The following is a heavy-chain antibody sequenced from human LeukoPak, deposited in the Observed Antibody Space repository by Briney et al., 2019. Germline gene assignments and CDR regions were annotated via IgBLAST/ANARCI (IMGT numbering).Heavy chain of an antibody. CDR3: ARGRRGDCSSTSCYADY. Sequence: ASVKVSSRASGYTFTGYYLHWVRQAPGQGLEWMGWINLYSGGTNFAQKFQGRVTMTRDTSISTAYMELSRLRSDDTAVYYWARGRRGDCSSTSCYADYWGQGTLVTVSS. CDR2: INLYSGGT. D-gene: IGHD2-2*01. CDR1: GYTFTGYY. J-gene: IGHJ4*02. V-gene: IGHV1-2*02.